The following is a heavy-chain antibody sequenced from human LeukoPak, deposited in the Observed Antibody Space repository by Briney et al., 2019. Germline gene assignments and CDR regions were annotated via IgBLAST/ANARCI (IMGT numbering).Heavy chain of an antibody. CDR1: GYTFTDYY. CDR3: ARDKLRYFDY. J-gene: IGHJ4*02. D-gene: IGHD3-10*01. V-gene: IGHV1-2*02. CDR2: INPKSGGT. Sequence: ASVKVSCKASGYTFTDYYMHWVRQAPGQGLEWMGWINPKSGGTNYQGRVTMTRDMSISTAYMELSRLRSDDTAMYYCARDKLRYFDYWGQGTLVTVSS.